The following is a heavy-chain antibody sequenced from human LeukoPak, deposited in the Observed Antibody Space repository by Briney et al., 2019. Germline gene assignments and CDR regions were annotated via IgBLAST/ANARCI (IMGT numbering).Heavy chain of an antibody. CDR3: ATPEGGRYYDSSGYYAFDY. V-gene: IGHV1-2*02. CDR2: INPNSGGT. D-gene: IGHD3-22*01. CDR1: GYTFTGYY. Sequence: ASVKVSCKASGYTFTGYYMHWVRQAPGQGLEWMGWINPNSGGTNYAQKFQGRVTMTRDTSISTAYMELSRLRSDDTAVYYCATPEGGRYYDSSGYYAFDYWGQGTLVTVSS. J-gene: IGHJ4*02.